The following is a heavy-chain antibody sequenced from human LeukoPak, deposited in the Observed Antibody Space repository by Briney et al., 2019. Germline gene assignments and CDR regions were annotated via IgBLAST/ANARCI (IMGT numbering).Heavy chain of an antibody. CDR3: ARTNRCSGGSCHPRENWFDP. D-gene: IGHD2-15*01. CDR1: GGSLSSYY. Sequence: SETLSLTCTVSGGSLSSYYWSWIRQPPGKGLEWIGYIYYSGSTNYNPSLKSRVTISVDTSKNQFSLKLSSVTAADTAVYYCARTNRCSGGSCHPRENWFDPWGQGTLVTVSS. V-gene: IGHV4-59*01. CDR2: IYYSGST. J-gene: IGHJ5*02.